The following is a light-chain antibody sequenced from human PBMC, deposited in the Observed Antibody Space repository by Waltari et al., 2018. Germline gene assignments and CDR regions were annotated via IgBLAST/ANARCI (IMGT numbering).Light chain of an antibody. Sequence: DIQMTQSPSTLSASVGDRVTITCRASQSITNWLAWYQQNPGKAPKLLIYRASNWESGVPSRFSGSGSGTEFTLTISSLQPDDFATYYCQQYDNYWTFGQGTKVEIK. V-gene: IGKV1-5*03. CDR1: QSITNW. CDR2: RAS. J-gene: IGKJ1*01. CDR3: QQYDNYWT.